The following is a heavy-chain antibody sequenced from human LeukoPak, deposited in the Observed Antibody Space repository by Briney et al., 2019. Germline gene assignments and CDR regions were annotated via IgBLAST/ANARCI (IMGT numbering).Heavy chain of an antibody. Sequence: GGSLRLSCAASGFTFNDYGMHWVRQAPGKGLECVSSISWNGGSTGYADSVKGRFTISRDNAKNSLYLQMNSLRPEDTALYYCAKGGSGWSGRLDPWGQGTQVTVSS. CDR3: AKGGSGWSGRLDP. CDR1: GFTFNDYG. J-gene: IGHJ5*02. D-gene: IGHD6-19*01. V-gene: IGHV3-9*01. CDR2: ISWNGGST.